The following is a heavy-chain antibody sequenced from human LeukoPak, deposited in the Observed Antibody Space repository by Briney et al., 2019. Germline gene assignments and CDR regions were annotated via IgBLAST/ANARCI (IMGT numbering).Heavy chain of an antibody. CDR2: ISSSSSYI. CDR1: GFTFSSYS. V-gene: IGHV3-21*01. CDR3: ARSVGYCTNGVCYRGYYYYYMDV. D-gene: IGHD2-8*01. Sequence: GGSLRLSCAASGFTFSSYSMNWVRQAPGKGLEWVSSISSSSSYINYADSVRGRFTISRDNAKNSLYLQMNSLRAEDTAVYYCARSVGYCTNGVCYRGYYYYYMDVWGKGTTVTVSS. J-gene: IGHJ6*03.